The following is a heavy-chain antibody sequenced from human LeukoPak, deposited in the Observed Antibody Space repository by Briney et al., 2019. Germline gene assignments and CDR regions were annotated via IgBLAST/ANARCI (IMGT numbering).Heavy chain of an antibody. J-gene: IGHJ4*03. CDR3: ARGPTISEAGYFDY. Sequence: SETLSLTCAVYGGSFSSYYWSWIRQSPGKGLEWIAEINHRGDTNYNPSVKSRVTISVDTSKNQFSLKVTSLTAADTAVYYCARGPTISEAGYFDYWGQGNLVTASS. V-gene: IGHV4-34*01. CDR1: GGSFSSYY. D-gene: IGHD2-15*01. CDR2: INHRGDT.